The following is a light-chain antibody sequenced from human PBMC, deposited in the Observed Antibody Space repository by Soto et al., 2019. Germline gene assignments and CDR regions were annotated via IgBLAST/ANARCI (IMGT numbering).Light chain of an antibody. Sequence: DLPMTPSPSSVSASVGDRVTITCRASQGISSWLAWDQQKPGKAPKLLSYAASSLQSGVPSRFSGSGSGTDFTLTISSLQPEDFATYYCQQANSFPLTVGGGTKVEIK. CDR2: AAS. V-gene: IGKV1D-12*01. CDR3: QQANSFPLT. J-gene: IGKJ4*01. CDR1: QGISSW.